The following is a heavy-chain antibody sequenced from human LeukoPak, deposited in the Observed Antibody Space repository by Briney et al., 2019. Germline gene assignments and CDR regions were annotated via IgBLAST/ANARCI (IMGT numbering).Heavy chain of an antibody. J-gene: IGHJ4*02. CDR2: IYYSGST. V-gene: IGHV4-59*01. Sequence: SETLSLTCTVSGGSISSYYWSWIRQPPGKGLEWIGYIYYSGSTNYNPSLKSRVTISVDTSKNQFSLKLSSVTAADTAVYYCATATVTTRSFDYWGQGTLVTVSS. D-gene: IGHD4-17*01. CDR1: GGSISSYY. CDR3: ATATVTTRSFDY.